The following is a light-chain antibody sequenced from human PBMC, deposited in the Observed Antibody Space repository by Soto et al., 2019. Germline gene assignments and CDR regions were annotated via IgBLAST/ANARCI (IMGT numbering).Light chain of an antibody. CDR2: NAS. V-gene: IGKV3D-20*02. CDR1: QSVTSSS. CDR3: QQYNNWPRT. J-gene: IGKJ1*01. Sequence: EIVLTQSPGTLSLSPGERATLSCRASQSVTSSSLAWYQQKPGQAPRLLIYNASRRATGIPDRFSGSGSGTDFTLTISSLQSEDFAVYYCQQYNNWPRTFGQGTKVEIK.